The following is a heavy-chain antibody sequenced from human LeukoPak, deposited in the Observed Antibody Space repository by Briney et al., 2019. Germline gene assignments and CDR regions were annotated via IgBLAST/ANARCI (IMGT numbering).Heavy chain of an antibody. Sequence: GASVKVSCKASGGTFSSYAISWVRQAPGQGLEWMGGIIPIFGTANYAQKFQGRVTITADESTSTAYMELSSLRSEDTAVYYCARDNSPNGDYGYWGQGTLVTVSS. J-gene: IGHJ4*02. CDR1: GGTFSSYA. CDR3: ARDNSPNGDYGY. D-gene: IGHD4-17*01. V-gene: IGHV1-69*13. CDR2: IIPIFGTA.